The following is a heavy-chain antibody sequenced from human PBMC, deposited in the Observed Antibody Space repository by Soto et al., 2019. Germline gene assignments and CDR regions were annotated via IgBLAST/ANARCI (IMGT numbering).Heavy chain of an antibody. Sequence: PSETLSLTCAVYGGSFSGYYWSWIRQPPGKGLEWIGEINHSGSTNYNPSLKSRVTISVDTSKNQFSLKLSSVTAADTAVYYCARGQLELPYFDYWGQGTLVTVSS. CDR1: GGSFSGYY. V-gene: IGHV4-34*01. D-gene: IGHD1-7*01. J-gene: IGHJ4*02. CDR2: INHSGST. CDR3: ARGQLELPYFDY.